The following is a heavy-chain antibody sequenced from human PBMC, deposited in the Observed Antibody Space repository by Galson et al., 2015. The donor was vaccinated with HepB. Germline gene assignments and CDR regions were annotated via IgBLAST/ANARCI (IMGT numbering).Heavy chain of an antibody. D-gene: IGHD3-9*01. CDR2: INGSGDRT. V-gene: IGHV3-23*01. Sequence: SLRLSCAASGVTFSSYAMGWVRQAPGKGLEWVSGINGSGDRTHNADYVMGRFTISRDNSKNILFLQMSSLSAEDTAIYYCVKDQDDIFSPFYGLAVWGQGTTVTVAS. CDR3: VKDQDDIFSPFYGLAV. J-gene: IGHJ6*02. CDR1: GVTFSSYA.